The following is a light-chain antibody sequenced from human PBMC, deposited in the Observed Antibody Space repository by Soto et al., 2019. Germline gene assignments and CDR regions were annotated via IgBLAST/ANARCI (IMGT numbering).Light chain of an antibody. CDR1: QSVLYSANNKNY. V-gene: IGKV4-1*01. Sequence: DIVMTQSPDSLALSLGERATIHCKSSQSVLYSANNKNYVAWYQQKPGQSPRLLIHWASARESGVPDRFSGSASGTDFTLTISALQAEDVAVYYCQQYHTPPVTFGGGTKVEI. CDR2: WAS. J-gene: IGKJ4*01. CDR3: QQYHTPPVT.